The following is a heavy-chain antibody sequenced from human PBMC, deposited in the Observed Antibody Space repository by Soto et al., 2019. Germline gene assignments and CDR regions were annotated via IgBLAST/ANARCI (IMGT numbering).Heavy chain of an antibody. D-gene: IGHD3-22*01. J-gene: IGHJ4*02. CDR3: ARLRNYYDSSAYYFDY. CDR2: IDPSASYI. Sequence: GESLKISCKGSGYIFTSYWISWVRQLPGKGLVWMGRIDPSASYINYSPSLQGHVTISADKSISTAYLQWSSLKASDTAMYYCARLRNYYDSSAYYFDYWGQGTLVTVSS. V-gene: IGHV5-10-1*01. CDR1: GYIFTSYW.